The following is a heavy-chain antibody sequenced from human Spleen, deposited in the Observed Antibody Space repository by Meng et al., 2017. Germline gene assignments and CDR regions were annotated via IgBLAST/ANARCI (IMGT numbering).Heavy chain of an antibody. CDR2: IGGSGVST. CDR1: GFTFSNYV. Sequence: GESLKISCAASGFTFSNYVMTWVRQAPGKGLEWVSTIGGSGVSTYYADSVKGRFTISRDNSKNTLYLQMNSLRAEDTAVYYCAKLSGDRFDYWGRGTLVTVSS. J-gene: IGHJ4*02. CDR3: AKLSGDRFDY. D-gene: IGHD7-27*01. V-gene: IGHV3-23*01.